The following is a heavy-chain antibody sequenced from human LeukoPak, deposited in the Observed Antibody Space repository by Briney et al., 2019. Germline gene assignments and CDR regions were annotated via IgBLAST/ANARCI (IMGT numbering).Heavy chain of an antibody. CDR2: IYYSGST. V-gene: IGHV4-39*01. Sequence: SSETLSLTCTVSGGSISSSSYYWGWIRQPPGKGLEWIGSIYYSGSTYYNPSLKSRVTISVDTSKNQFSLKLSSVTAADTAVYYCASLVGTSTRWYSFDYWGQGTLVTVSS. D-gene: IGHD2-15*01. CDR3: ASLVGTSTRWYSFDY. CDR1: GGSISSSSYY. J-gene: IGHJ4*02.